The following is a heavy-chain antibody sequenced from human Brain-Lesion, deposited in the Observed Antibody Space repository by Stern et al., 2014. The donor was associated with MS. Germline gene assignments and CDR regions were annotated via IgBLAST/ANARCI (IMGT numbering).Heavy chain of an antibody. CDR3: TTVWYAGGSSH. Sequence: EVQLVESGGGLVKPGGSLRLSCAASGFTFSKAWMNWVRQAPGKGLEWVGRIKNKTEGGTTHYAAPVKGRFTMSRDDSKRTLYLQMNNLKTEDTAVYYCTTVWYAGGSSHWGQGTRVTVSS. V-gene: IGHV3-15*01. CDR2: IKNKTEGGTT. CDR1: GFTFSKAW. J-gene: IGHJ4*02. D-gene: IGHD2-15*01.